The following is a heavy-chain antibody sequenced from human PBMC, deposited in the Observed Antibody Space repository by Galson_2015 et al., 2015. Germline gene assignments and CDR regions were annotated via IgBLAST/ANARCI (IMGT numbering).Heavy chain of an antibody. J-gene: IGHJ3*01. CDR1: GGTFSSYA. CDR2: IIPIFGTA. V-gene: IGHV1-69*13. Sequence: SVKVSCKAYGGTFSSYAISWVRQAPGQGLEWMGGIIPIFGTANYAQKFQGRVTITEDESTCTAYMELSSLRSEEPAVYYCARLGPTDSCGGHCFHAFDLCRQGKMLTLSS. CDR3: ARLGPTDSCGGHCFHAFDL. D-gene: IGHD2-21*02.